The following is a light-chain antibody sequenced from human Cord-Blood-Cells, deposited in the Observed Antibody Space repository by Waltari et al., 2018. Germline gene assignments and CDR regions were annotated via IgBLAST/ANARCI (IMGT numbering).Light chain of an antibody. CDR1: QSVSSN. CDR3: QQYNNWPPYT. CDR2: GAS. Sequence: EIGMTQSPATPSVSPGERATLSCRASQSVSSNLAWYQQEPGQAPRLLIYGASTRATGIPARFSGSGSGTEFTLTISSLQSEDFAVYYCQQYNNWPPYTFGQGTKLEIK. J-gene: IGKJ2*01. V-gene: IGKV3-15*01.